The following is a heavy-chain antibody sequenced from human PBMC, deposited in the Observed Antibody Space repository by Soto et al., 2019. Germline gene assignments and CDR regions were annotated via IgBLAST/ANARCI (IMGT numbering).Heavy chain of an antibody. CDR2: ISGSGGSA. CDR3: ARDPTGTTRNFDC. J-gene: IGHJ4*02. V-gene: IGHV3-23*01. Sequence: GGSLRLSCVASGLTFNSYAMSWVRQAPGKGLEWVSAISGSGGSAYYADSVRGRFTISRDNSKNTLFLQMNSLRAEDTALYYCARDPTGTTRNFDCWGQGTLVTVSS. D-gene: IGHD1-7*01. CDR1: GLTFNSYA.